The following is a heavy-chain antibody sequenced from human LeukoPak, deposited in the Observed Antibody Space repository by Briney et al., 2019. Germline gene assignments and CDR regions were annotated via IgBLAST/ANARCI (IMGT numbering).Heavy chain of an antibody. V-gene: IGHV1-3*01. D-gene: IGHD2-21*01. J-gene: IGHJ4*02. CDR3: ARDDCGDTCYPGGY. CDR1: GYTFTKYV. Sequence: ASVKVSCKASGYTFTKYVVHWERQAPGQRPEWMGWINAGNGDTKYSQNFQDRVTITRDTSANTAYIELSSLTSEDTALYYCARDDCGDTCYPGGYWGQGTLVTVSS. CDR2: INAGNGDT.